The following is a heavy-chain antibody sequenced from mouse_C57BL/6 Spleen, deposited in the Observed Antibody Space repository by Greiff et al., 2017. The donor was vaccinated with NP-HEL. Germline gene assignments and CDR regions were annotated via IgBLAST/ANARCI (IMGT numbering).Heavy chain of an antibody. J-gene: IGHJ1*03. CDR2: IHPNSGST. Sequence: QVQLQQPGAELVKPGASVKLSCKASGYTFTSYWMHWVKQRPGQGLEWIGMIHPNSGSTNYNETFKSKATLTVDKSSSTAYMQLSSLTSEDSAVYYCAREGYYGPWYFDVWGTGTTVTVSS. CDR3: AREGYYGPWYFDV. V-gene: IGHV1-64*01. D-gene: IGHD1-1*01. CDR1: GYTFTSYW.